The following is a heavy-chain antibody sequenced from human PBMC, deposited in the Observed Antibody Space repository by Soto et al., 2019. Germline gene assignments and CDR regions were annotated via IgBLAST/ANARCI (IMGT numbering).Heavy chain of an antibody. V-gene: IGHV3-23*01. D-gene: IGHD2-21*01. CDR1: GFTFGSYA. CDR2: ISGSGRST. Sequence: EVQLLESGGDLVQPGGSLRLSCAASGFTFGSYAISWVRQPPGKGLEWVSVISGSGRSTYYADSVKGRFTISRDNSKNTLYLQMTSLRVQDTAVYYSATSDCGGACLFDYWGQGALVTVSS. J-gene: IGHJ4*02. CDR3: ATSDCGGACLFDY.